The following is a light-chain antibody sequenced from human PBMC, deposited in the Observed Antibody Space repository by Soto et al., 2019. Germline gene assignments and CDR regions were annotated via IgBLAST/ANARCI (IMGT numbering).Light chain of an antibody. CDR2: ANS. CDR3: QSYDSSLSGFYV. Sequence: QSVLTQPPSVSGAPGQRVTISCTGSSSNIGAGYDVHWYQQLPGRAPKLLIYANSNPPSGVPDRFSGSRSGTSASLAITGLQAEYEADYSCQSYDSSLSGFYVFGTGTKLTVL. CDR1: SSNIGAGYD. V-gene: IGLV1-40*01. J-gene: IGLJ1*01.